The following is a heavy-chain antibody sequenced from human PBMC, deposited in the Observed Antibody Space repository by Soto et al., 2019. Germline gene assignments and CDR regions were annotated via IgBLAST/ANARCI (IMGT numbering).Heavy chain of an antibody. CDR2: IIPVFGTT. Sequence: QVHLVQSGAEVKKAGSSVKVSCKAPGGTFKNNGISWVRQAPRQGLEWMGGIIPVFGTTNYAQKFQGRLTITADDFTSTVYMELSRLRSEDTAVYYCARENGVAVATILYYFAYWGPGTLVTVSS. V-gene: IGHV1-69*01. CDR3: ARENGVAVATILYYFAY. D-gene: IGHD5-12*01. CDR1: GGTFKNNG. J-gene: IGHJ4*02.